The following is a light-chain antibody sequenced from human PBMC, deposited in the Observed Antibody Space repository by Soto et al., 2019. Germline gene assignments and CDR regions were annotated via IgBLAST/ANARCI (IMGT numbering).Light chain of an antibody. Sequence: QSVLTQPASVSGSPGQSITISCTGTSNDVGRYKLVSWYQQHPGKAPKLLTYADSKRPSGVSNRFSGSKSDNTASLTISGLQAEDEADYYCCSYAGSSNLVFGAGTKVTVL. CDR3: CSYAGSSNLV. J-gene: IGLJ2*01. V-gene: IGLV2-23*01. CDR2: ADS. CDR1: SNDVGRYKL.